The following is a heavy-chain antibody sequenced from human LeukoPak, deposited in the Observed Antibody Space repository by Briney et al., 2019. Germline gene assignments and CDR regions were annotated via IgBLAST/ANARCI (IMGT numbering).Heavy chain of an antibody. CDR3: AKRRTMLREPIGD. Sequence: GGSLRLSCAASGFTFSSYAMSWVRQAPGKGLEWVSAISGSGGSTYYADSVKGRFTISKDNSKNTLYLQMNSLRAEDTAVYYCAKRRTMLREPIGDWGQGTLVTVSS. CDR2: ISGSGGST. CDR1: GFTFSSYA. J-gene: IGHJ4*02. V-gene: IGHV3-23*01. D-gene: IGHD1-7*01.